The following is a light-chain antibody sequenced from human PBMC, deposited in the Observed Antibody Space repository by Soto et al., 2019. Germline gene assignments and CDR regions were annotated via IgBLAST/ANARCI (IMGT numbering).Light chain of an antibody. J-gene: IGKJ5*01. V-gene: IGKV1-33*01. Sequence: IQMTQSPSPLSASVGDRVTITCQASQDISKNLNWYQQKPGKAPKLLIYDASSLQTGVPSRFSGSGSATHVTFTISSLQPEDVATYYCQQYDNLLPITFGQGTRLEIK. CDR3: QQYDNLLPIT. CDR1: QDISKN. CDR2: DAS.